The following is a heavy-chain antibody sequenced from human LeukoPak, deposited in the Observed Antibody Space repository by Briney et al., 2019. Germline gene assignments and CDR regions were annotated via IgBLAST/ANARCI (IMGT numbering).Heavy chain of an antibody. V-gene: IGHV4-34*01. D-gene: IGHD4-11*01. CDR3: AILSRTTQLDY. CDR2: INHSGST. J-gene: IGHJ4*02. CDR1: GGSISSYY. Sequence: PSETLSLTCTVSGGSISSYYWSWIRQPPGKGLEWIGEINHSGSTNYNPSLKSRVTISVDTSKNQFSLKLSSVTAADTAVYYCAILSRTTQLDYWGQGTLVTVSS.